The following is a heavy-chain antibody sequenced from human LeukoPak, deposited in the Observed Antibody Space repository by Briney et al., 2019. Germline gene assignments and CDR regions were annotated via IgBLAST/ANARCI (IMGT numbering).Heavy chain of an antibody. CDR3: ARHVYYYDSSGYSRLDAFDI. CDR2: IYPGDSDT. Sequence: GESLKISCKGSGYSFTSYWIAWVRQMPGKGLGWMGIIYPGDSDTRYSPSFQGQVTISADKSISTAYLQWSSLKASDTAMYYCARHVYYYDSSGYSRLDAFDIWGQGTMVTVSS. J-gene: IGHJ3*02. V-gene: IGHV5-51*01. CDR1: GYSFTSYW. D-gene: IGHD3-22*01.